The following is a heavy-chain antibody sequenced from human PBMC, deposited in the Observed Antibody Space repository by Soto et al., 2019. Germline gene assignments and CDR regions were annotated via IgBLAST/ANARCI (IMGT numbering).Heavy chain of an antibody. CDR1: GGTFSSYT. V-gene: IGHV1-69*08. Sequence: QVQLVQSGAEVKKPGSSVKVSCKASGGTFSSYTISWVRQAPGQGLEWMGRIIPILGIANYAQKFQGRVTXTXXKSTSTAYMELSSLRSEDTAVYYCARDWAKTWFDPWGQGTLVTVSS. J-gene: IGHJ5*02. D-gene: IGHD3-16*01. CDR2: IIPILGIA. CDR3: ARDWAKTWFDP.